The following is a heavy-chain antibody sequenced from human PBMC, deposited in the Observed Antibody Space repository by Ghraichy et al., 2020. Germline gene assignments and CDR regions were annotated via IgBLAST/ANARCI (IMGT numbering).Heavy chain of an antibody. CDR1: GLKINVKS. J-gene: IGHJ6*03. Sequence: GGSLRLSYTTSGLKINVKSIGYVRQAQWMRLEWVSVFYSGGSTYYADSVKGRFTISRDNSKNTLYLQMNSLRAEDTAVYYCASSSRSGYMDVWGKGTTVTDSS. CDR3: ASSSRSGYMDV. D-gene: IGHD3-3*01. V-gene: IGHV3-53*01. CDR2: FYSGGST.